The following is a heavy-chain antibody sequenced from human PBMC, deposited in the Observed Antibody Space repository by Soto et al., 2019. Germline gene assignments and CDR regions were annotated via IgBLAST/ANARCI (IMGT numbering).Heavy chain of an antibody. CDR1: GGSISSGDHY. J-gene: IGHJ5*02. V-gene: IGHV4-30-4*01. Sequence: QVQLQESGPRLVKPSQTLSLTCTVSGGSISSGDHYWGWIRQPPGKGLEWIGYIYYSGSTYYNPSLKSRATISRDTSKNQIFLKLTSVTAAHPAVYYCARDERFNWFDPWGQGTLVTVSS. CDR3: ARDERFNWFDP. D-gene: IGHD3-3*01. CDR2: IYYSGST.